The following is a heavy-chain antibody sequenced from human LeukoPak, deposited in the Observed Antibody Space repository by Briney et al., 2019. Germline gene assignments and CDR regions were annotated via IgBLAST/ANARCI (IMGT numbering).Heavy chain of an antibody. CDR2: INPSGGST. J-gene: IGHJ4*02. D-gene: IGHD3-22*01. V-gene: IGHV1-46*01. CDR1: GYTFTSYY. Sequence: ASVKVSCKASGYTFTSYYMHWVRQAPGQGLEWMGIINPSGGSTSYAQKFQGRVTMTRDMSTSTVYMELSSLRSEDTAVYYCARDLTGDSSGYPYFDYWGQGTLVTVSS. CDR3: ARDLTGDSSGYPYFDY.